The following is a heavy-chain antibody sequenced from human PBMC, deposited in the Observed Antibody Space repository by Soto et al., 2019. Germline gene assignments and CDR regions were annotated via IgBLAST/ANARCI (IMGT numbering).Heavy chain of an antibody. Sequence: GASVKVSCKASGCTFTSYGISWVRQAPGQGLEWMGWISAYNGNTNYAQKLQGRVTMTTDTSTSTAYMELRSLRSDDTAVYYCARGGYDLIGSYYYGMDVWGQGTTVTVSS. CDR1: GCTFTSYG. J-gene: IGHJ6*02. CDR2: ISAYNGNT. D-gene: IGHD5-12*01. CDR3: ARGGYDLIGSYYYGMDV. V-gene: IGHV1-18*01.